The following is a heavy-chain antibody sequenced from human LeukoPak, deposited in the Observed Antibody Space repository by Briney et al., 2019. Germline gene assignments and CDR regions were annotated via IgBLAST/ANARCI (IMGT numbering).Heavy chain of an antibody. J-gene: IGHJ4*02. V-gene: IGHV4-34*01. CDR3: ARGYCGGDCYSDYYFDY. Sequence: SETLSLTCAVYGGSFSGYYWSWIRQPPGKGLEWIGEINHSGSTNYNPSLKSRVTISVDTSKNRFSLKLSSVTAADTAVYYCARGYCGGDCYSDYYFDYWGQGTLVTVSS. CDR2: INHSGST. CDR1: GGSFSGYY. D-gene: IGHD2-21*02.